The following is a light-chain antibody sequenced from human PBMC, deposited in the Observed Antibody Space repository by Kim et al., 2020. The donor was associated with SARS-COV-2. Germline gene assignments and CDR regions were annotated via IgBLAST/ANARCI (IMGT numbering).Light chain of an antibody. CDR3: QQRSNWPLT. V-gene: IGKV3-11*01. CDR1: QSVNIY. Sequence: LSPGERAPLSCRASQSVNIYLAWYQQKPGQAPRLLIHDASNRATGIPARFSGSGSGTDFTLTISSLEPEDFAVYYCQQRSNWPLTFGGGTKVDIK. J-gene: IGKJ4*01. CDR2: DAS.